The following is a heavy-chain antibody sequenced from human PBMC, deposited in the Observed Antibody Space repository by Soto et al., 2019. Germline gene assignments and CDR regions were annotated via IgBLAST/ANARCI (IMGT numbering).Heavy chain of an antibody. V-gene: IGHV3-33*01. CDR1: GFTFSSYG. Sequence: GGSLRLSCAASGFTFSSYGMHWVRQAPGKGLEWVAVIWYDGSNKYYADSVKGRFTISRDNSKNTVYLQMNSLRAEDTAVYYCARAGPVVDYYMDVWGQGTTVTVSS. CDR3: ARAGPVVDYYMDV. CDR2: IWYDGSNK. D-gene: IGHD2-2*01. J-gene: IGHJ6*03.